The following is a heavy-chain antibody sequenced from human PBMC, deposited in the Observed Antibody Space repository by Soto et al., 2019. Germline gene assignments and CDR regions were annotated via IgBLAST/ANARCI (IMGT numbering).Heavy chain of an antibody. V-gene: IGHV1-18*01. J-gene: IGHJ6*02. D-gene: IGHD1-26*01. CDR1: GYTFTSYG. CDR3: ARDHPTTGVYYYYGMDV. Sequence: ASVKVSCKASGYTFTSYGITWVRQAPGQGLEWMGWISAYNGNTNYAQKLQGRVTMTTDTSTSTAYMELRSLRSDDTAVYYCARDHPTTGVYYYYGMDVWGQGTTVTVSS. CDR2: ISAYNGNT.